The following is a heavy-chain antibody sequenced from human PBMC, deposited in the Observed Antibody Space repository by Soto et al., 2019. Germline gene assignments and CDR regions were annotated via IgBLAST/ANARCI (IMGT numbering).Heavy chain of an antibody. CDR1: GFTFSSYA. V-gene: IGHV3-30-3*01. CDR2: ISYDGSNK. J-gene: IGHJ4*02. CDR3: ARPLLWFGELSL. Sequence: TGGSLRLSCAASGFTFSSYAMHWVRQAPGKGLEWVAVISYDGSNKYYADSVKGRFTISRDNSKNTLYLQMNSLRAEDTAVYYCARPLLWFGELSLWGQGTLVTVSS. D-gene: IGHD3-10*01.